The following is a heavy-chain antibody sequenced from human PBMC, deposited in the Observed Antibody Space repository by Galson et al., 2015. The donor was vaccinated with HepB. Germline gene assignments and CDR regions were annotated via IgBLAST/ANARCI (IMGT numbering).Heavy chain of an antibody. Sequence: SVKVSCKASGGTFSSYAISWVRQAPGQGLEWMGGIIPIFGTANYAQKFQGRVTITADESTSTAYMELSSLRSEDTAVYYCAGGAGIVVVPALNYYYYYYMDVWGKGTTVTVSS. D-gene: IGHD2-2*01. V-gene: IGHV1-69*13. CDR1: GGTFSSYA. J-gene: IGHJ6*03. CDR2: IIPIFGTA. CDR3: AGGAGIVVVPALNYYYYYYMDV.